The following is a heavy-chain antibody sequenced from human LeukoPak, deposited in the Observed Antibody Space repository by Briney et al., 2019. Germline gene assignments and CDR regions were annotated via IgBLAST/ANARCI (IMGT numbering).Heavy chain of an antibody. V-gene: IGHV3-30-3*01. CDR3: AREADSGYYRTVDY. CDR2: MSDDGSEK. D-gene: IGHD2-15*01. J-gene: IGHJ4*02. Sequence: PGGSLRLSCTSSGFTLSRFAMHWVRQAPGKGLEWLGHMSDDGSEKHYVDSVRGRFTISRDPSKNTLYLEMTSLRTEDTAVYYCAREADSGYYRTVDYWGQGTLLTVSS. CDR1: GFTLSRFA.